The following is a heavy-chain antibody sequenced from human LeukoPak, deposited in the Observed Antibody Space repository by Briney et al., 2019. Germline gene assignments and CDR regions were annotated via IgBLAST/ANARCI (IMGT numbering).Heavy chain of an antibody. CDR3: AKSGSWHFDY. V-gene: IGHV1-69*13. J-gene: IGHJ4*02. D-gene: IGHD1-26*01. Sequence: SVKVSCKASGGTFSNYAINWVRQAPGQGLEWMGGIIPIFGTANYAQKFQGRVTITADESTSTAYMELSSLRSEDTAVYYCAKSGSWHFDYWGQGTLVTVSS. CDR1: GGTFSNYA. CDR2: IIPIFGTA.